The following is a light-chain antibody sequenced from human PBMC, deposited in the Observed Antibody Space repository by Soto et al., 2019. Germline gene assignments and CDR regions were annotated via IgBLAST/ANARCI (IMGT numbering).Light chain of an antibody. J-gene: IGKJ1*01. CDR3: QQYYAPPLT. CDR1: QSVGNNY. CDR2: TAT. V-gene: IGKV3-20*01. Sequence: QPPCVVASPAEERATLSCRASQSVGNNYLAWYQQKPGQAPRLLIYTATFRATGIPDRFSGSGSGTDFTLTISRLQADDVAVYYCQQYYAPPLTFGQGTKVDIK.